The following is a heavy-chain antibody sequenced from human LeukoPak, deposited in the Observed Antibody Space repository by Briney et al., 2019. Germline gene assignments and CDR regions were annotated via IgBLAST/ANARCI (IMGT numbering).Heavy chain of an antibody. CDR2: LNPNSGNT. D-gene: IGHD4-17*01. Sequence: GASVKVSCKASGYTFTSYDINWVRQATGQGLEWMGWLNPNSGNTGYAQKFQGRVTMTRNTSISTAYMELSSLRSEDTAVYYCARGYYGDYVYDYWGQGTLVTVSS. CDR3: ARGYYGDYVYDY. J-gene: IGHJ4*02. CDR1: GYTFTSYD. V-gene: IGHV1-8*01.